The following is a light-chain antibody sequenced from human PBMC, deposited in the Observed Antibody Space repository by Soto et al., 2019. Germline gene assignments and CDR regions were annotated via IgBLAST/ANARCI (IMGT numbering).Light chain of an antibody. CDR1: QSISSW. J-gene: IGKJ2*01. Sequence: DIQMTQSPSTLSASVGDRVTITCRASQSISSWLAWYQQKPGKAPKLLIYKASSLESGVPSRFSGSGSGTEFTLTIXXXXXXDXATYYCQQYNXXXXXFG. V-gene: IGKV1-5*03. CDR2: KAS. CDR3: QQYNXXXXX.